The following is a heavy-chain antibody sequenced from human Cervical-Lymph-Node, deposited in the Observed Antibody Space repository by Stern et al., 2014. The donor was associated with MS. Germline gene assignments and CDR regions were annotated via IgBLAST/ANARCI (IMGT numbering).Heavy chain of an antibody. V-gene: IGHV4-59*01. CDR3: ARGRMYHFDS. CDR1: GGSITSYY. Sequence: QVQLHESGPGLVKPSESLSLTCTVSGGSITSYYCSWIRKSPGKGLEWIGYIHYMGSTAYNPSLKSRVTISVDSSKNQFSLRLSSATAADTAVYYCARGRMYHFDSWGQGTLVTVSS. J-gene: IGHJ4*02. CDR2: IHYMGST. D-gene: IGHD2-8*01.